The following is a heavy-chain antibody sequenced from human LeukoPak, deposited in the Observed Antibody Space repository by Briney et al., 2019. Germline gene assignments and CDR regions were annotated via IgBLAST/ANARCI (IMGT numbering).Heavy chain of an antibody. J-gene: IGHJ4*02. CDR2: IYHSGST. D-gene: IGHD3-10*01. Sequence: SETLSLTCTVSGYSISSGYYWGWIRQPPGKGLEWIGSIYHSGSTYYNPSLKSRVTISVDTSKNQFSLKLSSVTAADTAVYYCAREGWDGPGSYSIYFDYWGQGTLVTVSS. V-gene: IGHV4-38-2*02. CDR1: GYSISSGYY. CDR3: AREGWDGPGSYSIYFDY.